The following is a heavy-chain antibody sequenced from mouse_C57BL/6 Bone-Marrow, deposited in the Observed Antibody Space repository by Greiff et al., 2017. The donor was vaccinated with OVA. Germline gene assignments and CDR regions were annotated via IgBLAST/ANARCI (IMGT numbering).Heavy chain of an antibody. V-gene: IGHV1-43*01. J-gene: IGHJ1*03. Sequence: EVQLQQSGPELVKPGASVKISCKASGYSFTGYYMHWVKQSSEKSLEWIGEINPSTGGTSYNQKFKGKATLTVDKSSSTAYMQLKSLTSEDSAVYYCAVGGCGGTRYFDVWGTGTTVTVSS. CDR1: GYSFTGYY. CDR2: INPSTGGT. CDR3: AVGGCGGTRYFDV. D-gene: IGHD3-3*01.